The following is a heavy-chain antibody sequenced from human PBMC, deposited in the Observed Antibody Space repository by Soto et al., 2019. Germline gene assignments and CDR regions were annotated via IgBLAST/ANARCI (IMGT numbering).Heavy chain of an antibody. Sequence: QLQLQESGSGLVKPSQTLSLTCRVSGDSISSGGYSWSWIRQPPGKGLEWIGYIYQSGTYYNPSLKSRVTMSVDRSKNQFSLKLTSGTAADTAVYFCATGHCSGGPCYPGGVEYWGQGALVTVSS. CDR1: GDSISSGGYS. V-gene: IGHV4-30-2*01. J-gene: IGHJ4*02. D-gene: IGHD2-15*01. CDR3: ATGHCSGGPCYPGGVEY. CDR2: IYQSGT.